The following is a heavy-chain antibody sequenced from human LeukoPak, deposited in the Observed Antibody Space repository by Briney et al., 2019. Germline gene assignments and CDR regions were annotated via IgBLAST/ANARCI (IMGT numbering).Heavy chain of an antibody. Sequence: SETLSLTCTVSGGSISSVNYYWTWIRQPPGKGLEWLGYVYYSGSTNYNPSLKSRVTISVDTSKNQFSLKLSSVTAADTAVYYCASRLAVAGSGFDYWGQGTLVTVSS. V-gene: IGHV4-61*01. CDR1: GGSISSVNYY. CDR3: ASRLAVAGSGFDY. D-gene: IGHD6-19*01. J-gene: IGHJ4*02. CDR2: VYYSGST.